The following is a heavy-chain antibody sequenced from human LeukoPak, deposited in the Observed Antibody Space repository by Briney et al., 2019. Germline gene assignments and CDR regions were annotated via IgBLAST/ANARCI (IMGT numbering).Heavy chain of an antibody. Sequence: PSETPSLTCTVSGGSISSGGYYWSWIRQHPGKGLEWIGYIYYSGSTYYNPSLKSRVTISVDTSKNQFSLKLSSVTAADTAVYYCARSDYDFWSGYYSNWFDPWGQGTLVTVSS. D-gene: IGHD3-3*01. CDR1: GGSISSGGYY. CDR3: ARSDYDFWSGYYSNWFDP. J-gene: IGHJ5*02. V-gene: IGHV4-31*03. CDR2: IYYSGST.